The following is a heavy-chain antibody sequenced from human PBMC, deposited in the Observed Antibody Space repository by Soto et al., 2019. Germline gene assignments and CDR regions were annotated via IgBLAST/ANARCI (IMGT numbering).Heavy chain of an antibody. J-gene: IGHJ4*02. Sequence: GGSLRLSCAASGFTFNNYGMHWVRQAPGKGLEWVAVISYDGSNKYYADSVKSRFTISRDNSKNTLYLQMNSLRAEDTAVYYCAKIHHRAPSRDGYNLIDYWGQGTLVTVSS. V-gene: IGHV3-30*18. CDR1: GFTFNNYG. CDR3: AKIHHRAPSRDGYNLIDY. CDR2: ISYDGSNK. D-gene: IGHD5-12*01.